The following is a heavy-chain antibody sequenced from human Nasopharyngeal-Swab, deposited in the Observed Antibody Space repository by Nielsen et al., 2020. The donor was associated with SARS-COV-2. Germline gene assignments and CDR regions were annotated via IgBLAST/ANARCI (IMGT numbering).Heavy chain of an antibody. J-gene: IGHJ3*02. Sequence: SETLSLTCAVYGGSFSGYYWSWIRQPPGKGLEWIGEINHSGSTNYNPSLKSRVTISVDTSKNQFSLKLSSVTAADTAVYYCAIPGSSGDDAFDIWGQGTMATVSS. CDR1: GGSFSGYY. CDR3: AIPGSSGDDAFDI. CDR2: INHSGST. D-gene: IGHD3-22*01. V-gene: IGHV4-34*01.